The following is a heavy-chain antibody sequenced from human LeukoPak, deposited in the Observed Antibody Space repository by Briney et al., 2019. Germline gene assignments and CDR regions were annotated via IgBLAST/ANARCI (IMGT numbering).Heavy chain of an antibody. J-gene: IGHJ4*02. Sequence: SVKVSCKVSGGTFNNYDFSWVRQAPGQGLEWMGRIIPMFGTPNYARKFQGRVTITTDESTSTVYMELSSLRSDDTAVYYCARFRWDSSSWRWGQGTLVTVSS. CDR3: ARFRWDSSSWR. D-gene: IGHD6-13*01. CDR1: GGTFNNYD. CDR2: IIPMFGTP. V-gene: IGHV1-69*05.